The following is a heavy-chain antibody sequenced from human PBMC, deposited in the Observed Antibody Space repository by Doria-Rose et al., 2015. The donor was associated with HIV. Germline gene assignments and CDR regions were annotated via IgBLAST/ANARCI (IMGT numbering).Heavy chain of an antibody. V-gene: IGHV3-30*02. CDR1: GFTFSSYG. CDR3: AKDRGVNMLPHYYYYYGMDV. CDR2: VRYDGSNK. D-gene: IGHD3-16*01. Sequence: QAQLVESGGGVVQPGGSLRLSCAASGFTFSSYGMHWVRQAPGKGLGWVAFVRYDGSNKYYADSVKGRFTISRDNSKNTLYLQMNSLRAEDTAVYYCAKDRGVNMLPHYYYYYGMDVWGQGTTVTVSS. J-gene: IGHJ6*02.